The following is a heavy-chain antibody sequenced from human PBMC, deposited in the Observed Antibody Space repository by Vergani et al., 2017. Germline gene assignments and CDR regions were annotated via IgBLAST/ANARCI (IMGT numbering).Heavy chain of an antibody. D-gene: IGHD3-3*01. V-gene: IGHV4-4*07. CDR2: IYSSGST. CDR3: ARDVGDYYDFWSGYSRWFDP. CDR1: GGSISSYY. Sequence: QVQLQESGPGLVKPSETLSLTCTVSGGSISSYYWSWIRQPAGKGLEWIGRIYSSGSTKYNPSLKSRVTMSVDTSKNQFSLKLSSVTAADTAVYYCARDVGDYYDFWSGYSRWFDPWGQGTLVTVSP. J-gene: IGHJ5*02.